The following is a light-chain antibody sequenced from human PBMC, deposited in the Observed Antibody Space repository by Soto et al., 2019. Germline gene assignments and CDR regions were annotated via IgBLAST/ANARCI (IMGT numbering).Light chain of an antibody. J-gene: IGLJ3*02. V-gene: IGLV2-14*01. CDR3: SSCTSSSTLV. Sequence: QSVLTQPASVSGSPGQSITISCTGTTSDIGGYNCVSWYQQHPGKAPQVMIYSVTNRPSGVSNRFSGSKSGYTASLTISGLQAEDEADYYCSSCTSSSTLVFGGGTKLTVL. CDR1: TSDIGGYNC. CDR2: SVT.